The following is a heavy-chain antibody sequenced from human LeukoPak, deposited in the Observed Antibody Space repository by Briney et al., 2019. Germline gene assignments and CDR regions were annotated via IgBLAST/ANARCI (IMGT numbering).Heavy chain of an antibody. CDR1: GGSISGYY. J-gene: IGHJ4*02. D-gene: IGHD3-10*01. CDR2: SYYSGST. Sequence: SETLSLTCTASGGSISGYYWSWIRQPPGKGLEWIGYSYYSGSTDYNPSLKSRVTISVDTSKNQFSLELSPVTAADTAVYHCARGGAFGSGSVYDYWGQGTLVTVSS. CDR3: ARGGAFGSGSVYDY. V-gene: IGHV4-59*01.